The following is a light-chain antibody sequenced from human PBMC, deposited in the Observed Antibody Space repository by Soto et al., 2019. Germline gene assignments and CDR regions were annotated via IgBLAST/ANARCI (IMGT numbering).Light chain of an antibody. CDR3: HLYEAYPLT. V-gene: IGKV1-5*03. CDR2: KAS. J-gene: IGKJ4*02. Sequence: DIQLTQSPSTLSASVGDRVTITSRASQSISSWLACYQQKPGKAPKLRVYKASSLESGVPSRFSGSGSGIEFALTLGTLQPDDFATYYGHLYEAYPLTGRGGTKLEI. CDR1: QSISSW.